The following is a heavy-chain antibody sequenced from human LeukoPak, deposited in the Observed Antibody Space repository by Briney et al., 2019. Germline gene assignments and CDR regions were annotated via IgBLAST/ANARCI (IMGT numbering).Heavy chain of an antibody. J-gene: IGHJ4*02. V-gene: IGHV4-61*02. Sequence: SETLSLTCTVSGNSISSGDNYWSWIRQPAGKGLEWIGRIYTSGSTNYNPSLKSRVTISGDTSKNQFSLRLSSVTAADTALYYCAKGVWEGSGNVWGQGTLVTVSS. D-gene: IGHD3-10*01. CDR1: GNSISSGDNY. CDR3: AKGVWEGSGNV. CDR2: IYTSGST.